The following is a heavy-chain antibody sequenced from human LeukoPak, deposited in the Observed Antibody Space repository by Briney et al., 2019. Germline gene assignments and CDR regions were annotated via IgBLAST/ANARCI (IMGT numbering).Heavy chain of an antibody. CDR2: INHSGST. D-gene: IGHD6-19*01. CDR3: ARGYSSGWSAFDY. J-gene: IGHJ4*02. CDR1: GGSFSGYY. V-gene: IGHV4-34*01. Sequence: PSETLSLTCAVYGGSFSGYYWSWIRQPPGKGLEWIGEINHSGSTNYNPSLKSRVTISVDTSKNQFSLKLSSVTAADTAVYYCARGYSSGWSAFDYWGQGTLVTVSS.